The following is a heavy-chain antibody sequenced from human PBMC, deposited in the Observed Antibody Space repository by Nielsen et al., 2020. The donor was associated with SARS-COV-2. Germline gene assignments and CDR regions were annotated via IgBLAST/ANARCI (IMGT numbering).Heavy chain of an antibody. CDR3: ARDGISSRSNGGY. D-gene: IGHD6-13*01. CDR1: GFTFSSYG. V-gene: IGHV3-30*03. Sequence: GESLKISCAASGFTFSSYGMHWVRQAPGKGLEWVAVISYDGSNKYYADSVKGRFTISRDNSKNTLYLQMNSLRAEDTAVYYCARDGISSRSNGGYWGQGTLVTVSS. J-gene: IGHJ4*02. CDR2: ISYDGSNK.